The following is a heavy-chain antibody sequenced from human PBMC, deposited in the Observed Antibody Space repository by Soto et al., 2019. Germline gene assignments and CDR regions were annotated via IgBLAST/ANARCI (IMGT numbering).Heavy chain of an antibody. CDR2: ISGSGGST. D-gene: IGHD6-19*01. Sequence: GGSLRLSCAASGFTFSSYAMSWVRQAPGKGLEWVSAISGSGGSTYYADSVKGRYTISRDNSKHTVYLQMNSLRAEDTAVYYCAKDLGNWAIAVAGTSDYWGQGTLVTVSS. CDR1: GFTFSSYA. CDR3: AKDLGNWAIAVAGTSDY. J-gene: IGHJ4*02. V-gene: IGHV3-23*01.